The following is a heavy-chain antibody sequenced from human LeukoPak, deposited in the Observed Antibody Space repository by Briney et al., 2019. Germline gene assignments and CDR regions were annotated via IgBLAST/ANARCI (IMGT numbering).Heavy chain of an antibody. D-gene: IGHD3-9*01. Sequence: PGGSLRLSCVASGFTFSSYWMHWVRQDPRKGLVWVSRINGDGRNINYADSVRGRFTISRDNAKNTLYLQMNTLRVEDTAVYYCTRDLMDYDFSTVFPLYYMDFWGQGTTVTVSS. V-gene: IGHV3-74*01. J-gene: IGHJ6*02. CDR3: TRDLMDYDFSTVFPLYYMDF. CDR1: GFTFSSYW. CDR2: INGDGRNI.